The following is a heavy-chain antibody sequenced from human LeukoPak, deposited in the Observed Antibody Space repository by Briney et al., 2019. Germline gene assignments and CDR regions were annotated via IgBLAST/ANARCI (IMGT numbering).Heavy chain of an antibody. J-gene: IGHJ4*02. CDR1: GITFSTYA. V-gene: IGHV3-23*01. CDR3: AKPIYVSGSPDY. Sequence: GGSLRLSCAASGITFSTYAMSWVRQAPGKGLEWVSAVSSGGGGTYYADSVKGRFTISRDNSKNTLYLQMNSLRAEDTAVYYCAKPIYVSGSPDYWGQGTLVTVSS. D-gene: IGHD3-10*01. CDR2: VSSGGGGT.